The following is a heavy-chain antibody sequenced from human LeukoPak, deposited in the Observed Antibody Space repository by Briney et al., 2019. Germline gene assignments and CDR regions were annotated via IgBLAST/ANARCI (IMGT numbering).Heavy chain of an antibody. D-gene: IGHD6-19*01. CDR3: ARETETHSSGWYYDY. CDR1: GDSFSSNSAA. Sequence: SQTLSLTCAVSGDSFSSNSAAWNWLRQSPSRGLEWLGRTYYRSKWYNDYAVSVKSRITINPDTSKNQFSLQLNSVTPEDTAVYYCARETETHSSGWYYDYWGQGTLVTVSS. V-gene: IGHV6-1*01. CDR2: TYYRSKWYN. J-gene: IGHJ4*02.